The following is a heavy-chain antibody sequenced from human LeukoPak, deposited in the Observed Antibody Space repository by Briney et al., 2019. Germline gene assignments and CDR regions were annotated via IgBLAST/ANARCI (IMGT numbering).Heavy chain of an antibody. V-gene: IGHV1-69*13. J-gene: IGHJ6*03. CDR1: GCTFSSYA. Sequence: SVKVSCKASGCTFSSYAISWVRLAPGQGLEWMGGIIPIFGTANYAQKFQGRVTITADESTSTAYMELSSLRSEDTAVYYCARAPYSSGGSTNYYYYYYMDVWGKGTTVTVSS. CDR2: IIPIFGTA. D-gene: IGHD6-19*01. CDR3: ARAPYSSGGSTNYYYYYYMDV.